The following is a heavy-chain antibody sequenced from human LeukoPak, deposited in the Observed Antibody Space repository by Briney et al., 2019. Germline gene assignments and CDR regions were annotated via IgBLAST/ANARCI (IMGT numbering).Heavy chain of an antibody. J-gene: IGHJ5*02. CDR3: ARVEPPRGSRWLQLVSLDP. Sequence: PGGSLRLSCAASGFTFSSYAMHWVRQAPGKGLEWVAVISYDGSNKYYADSVKGRFTISRDNSKNTLYLQMSSLRSEDTAVYYCARVEPPRGSRWLQLVSLDPWGQGTLVTVSS. D-gene: IGHD5-24*01. CDR1: GFTFSSYA. CDR2: ISYDGSNK. V-gene: IGHV3-30-3*01.